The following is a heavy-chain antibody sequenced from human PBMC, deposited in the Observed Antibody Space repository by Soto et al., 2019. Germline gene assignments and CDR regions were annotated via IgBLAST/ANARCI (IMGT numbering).Heavy chain of an antibody. Sequence: QVQLVESGGGVVQPGRSLRLSCAASGFTFSSYGMHWVRQAPGKGLEWVAVISYDGSNKYYADSVKGRFTISRDNSKNTLDLQMNSLRAEDTAVYYCAKWGHVDTAMVTRVDDAFDIWGQGTMVTVSS. CDR3: AKWGHVDTAMVTRVDDAFDI. D-gene: IGHD5-18*01. J-gene: IGHJ3*02. CDR1: GFTFSSYG. CDR2: ISYDGSNK. V-gene: IGHV3-30*18.